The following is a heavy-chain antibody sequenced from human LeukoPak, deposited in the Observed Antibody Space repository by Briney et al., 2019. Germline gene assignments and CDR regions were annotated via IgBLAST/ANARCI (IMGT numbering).Heavy chain of an antibody. CDR2: ISWNSGSI. CDR3: ARDYRARLDY. Sequence: GGSLRLSCAASGFIFSSYAMHWVRQAPGKGLEWVSGISWNSGSIGYADSVKGRFTISRDNAKNSLYLQMNSLRAEDTAVYYCARDYRARLDYWGQGTLVTVSS. CDR1: GFIFSSYA. J-gene: IGHJ4*02. V-gene: IGHV3-9*01.